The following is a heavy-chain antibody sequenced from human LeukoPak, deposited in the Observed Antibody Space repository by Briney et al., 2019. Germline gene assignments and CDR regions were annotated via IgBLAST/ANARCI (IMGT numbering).Heavy chain of an antibody. V-gene: IGHV1-8*01. CDR1: GYPFTIYD. J-gene: IGHJ4*02. CDR3: ARGRWVNY. Sequence: ASVKVSCKASGYPFTIYDINWVRQATGLGLEWMGWMNPNSGNTGYAQKFQGRITMTRNTSISTAYMELSSLRSEDTAMYYCARGRWVNYWGQGTLVTVSS. D-gene: IGHD4-23*01. CDR2: MNPNSGNT.